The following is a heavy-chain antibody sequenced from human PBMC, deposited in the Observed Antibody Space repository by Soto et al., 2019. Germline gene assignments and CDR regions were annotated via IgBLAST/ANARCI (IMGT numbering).Heavy chain of an antibody. D-gene: IGHD4-17*01. CDR3: AKDPSVDGASFGY. CDR2: ISWNSGSI. Sequence: PGGSLRLSCAASGFTFDDYAMHWVRQAPGKGLEWVSGISWNSGSIGYADSVKGRFTISRDNAKNSLYLQMNSLRAEDTALYYCAKDPSVDGASFGYWGQGTLVTVSS. V-gene: IGHV3-9*01. J-gene: IGHJ4*02. CDR1: GFTFDDYA.